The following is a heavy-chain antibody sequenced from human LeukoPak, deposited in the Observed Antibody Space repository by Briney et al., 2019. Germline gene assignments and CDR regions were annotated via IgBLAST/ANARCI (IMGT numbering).Heavy chain of an antibody. D-gene: IGHD3-22*01. V-gene: IGHV3-30*04. CDR1: GFTFSSYA. J-gene: IGHJ4*02. Sequence: GGSLRLSCAASGFTFSSYAMHWVRQAPGKGLEWVAVISYDGSNKYYADSVKGRFTISRDNSKNTLYLQMNSLRAEDTAVYYCARGEVPRVVVITDYWGQGTLVTVSS. CDR3: ARGEVPRVVVITDY. CDR2: ISYDGSNK.